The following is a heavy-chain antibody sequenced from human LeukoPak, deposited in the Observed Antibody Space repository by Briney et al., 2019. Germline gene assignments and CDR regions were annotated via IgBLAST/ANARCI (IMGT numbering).Heavy chain of an antibody. Sequence: SETLSLTCTVSGGATRNNYWSWIRQPPGKGLEWIGYIYYSGSTNYNPSLKRRVTISVDTSNNQFSLRLFSVTAADTAMYYCARQRGYNYEFDYWGQGTLVTVSS. CDR1: GGATRNNY. V-gene: IGHV4-59*08. J-gene: IGHJ4*02. CDR3: ARQRGYNYEFDY. CDR2: IYYSGST. D-gene: IGHD5-18*01.